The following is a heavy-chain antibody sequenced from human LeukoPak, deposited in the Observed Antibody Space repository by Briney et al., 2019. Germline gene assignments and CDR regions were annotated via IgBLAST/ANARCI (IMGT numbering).Heavy chain of an antibody. CDR1: GFTVSSNY. D-gene: IGHD4-23*01. V-gene: IGHV3-53*04. J-gene: IGHJ4*02. Sequence: PGGSLRLSCAASGFTVSSNYMSWVRQATGKGLEWVSVIYSGGSTYYADSVKGRFTISRHSSKNTLYLQMNSLRAEDTAVYYCASSNYGGKQLDYWGQGTLVTVSS. CDR3: ASSNYGGKQLDY. CDR2: IYSGGST.